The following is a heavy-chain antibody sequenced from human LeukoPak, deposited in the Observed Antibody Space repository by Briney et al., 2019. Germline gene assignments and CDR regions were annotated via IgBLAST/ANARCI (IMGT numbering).Heavy chain of an antibody. D-gene: IGHD5-24*01. Sequence: APVKVSCKASGYTFTSYDINWVRQATGQGLEWVGWMNPNSANTGYAQKFQGRVTMTRNTSISKAYVELSSLTSEDTAVYYCARRNKDDDNFRLVDYWGQGTLVTVSS. V-gene: IGHV1-8*01. CDR2: MNPNSANT. CDR1: GYTFTSYD. J-gene: IGHJ4*02. CDR3: ARRNKDDDNFRLVDY.